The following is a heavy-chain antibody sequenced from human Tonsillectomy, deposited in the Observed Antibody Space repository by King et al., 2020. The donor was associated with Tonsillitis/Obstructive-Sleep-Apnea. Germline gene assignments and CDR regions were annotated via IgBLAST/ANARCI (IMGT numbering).Heavy chain of an antibody. D-gene: IGHD1-14*01. CDR1: GGSISSYY. Sequence: VQLQESGPGLVKPSETLSLTCTVSGGSISSYYWSWIRQPPGKGLEWIGYIYYSGITNYNPSLKSRVTISVDTSKNQFTLKLSSVTAADTAVYYCARQYNVYNWFDPWGQGTLVTVSS. V-gene: IGHV4-59*08. J-gene: IGHJ5*02. CDR3: ARQYNVYNWFDP. CDR2: IYYSGIT.